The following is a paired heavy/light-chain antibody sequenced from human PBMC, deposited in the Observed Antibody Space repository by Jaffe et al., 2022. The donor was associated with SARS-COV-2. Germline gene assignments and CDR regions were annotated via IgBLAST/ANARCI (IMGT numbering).Light chain of an antibody. CDR1: QSLSSDY. CDR2: GAS. V-gene: IGKV3-20*01. J-gene: IGKJ3*01. Sequence: EIVLTQSPGTLSLSPGERATLSCRASQSLSSDYLAWYQQKPGQAPRLLIYGASNRATGIPDRFSGSGSGTDFTLTISRLEPEDFAVYYCQQYGRSPRVTFGPGTKVDIK. CDR3: QQYGRSPRVT.
Heavy chain of an antibody. D-gene: IGHD5-18*01. CDR3: ARTGFRDYSYYGT. Sequence: QLQLQESGPGLVKPSETLSLTCNLSGDSIYSSSYFWDWIRQPPGKGLEWVGSIYYSGSTYYNPSLKSRVTISVDTSKNQFSLKLSYVTAADTAVYFCARTGFRDYSYYGTWGQGTLVTVSS. CDR2: IYYSGST. CDR1: GDSIYSSSYF. V-gene: IGHV4-39*01. J-gene: IGHJ5*02.